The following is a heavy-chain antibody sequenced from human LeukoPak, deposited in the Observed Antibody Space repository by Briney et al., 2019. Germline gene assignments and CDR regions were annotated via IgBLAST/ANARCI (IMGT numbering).Heavy chain of an antibody. CDR3: ARDASSSGWYGENWFDP. V-gene: IGHV6-1*01. CDR1: GDSVSSNSAA. D-gene: IGHD6-19*01. Sequence: SQTLSLTCAISGDSVSSNSAAWNWIRQSPSRGLEWLGRTYYRSKWYNDYAVSVKSRITINPDTSKNQFSLQLNSVTPEDTAVYYCARDASSSGWYGENWFDPWGQGTLVTVSS. J-gene: IGHJ5*02. CDR2: TYYRSKWYN.